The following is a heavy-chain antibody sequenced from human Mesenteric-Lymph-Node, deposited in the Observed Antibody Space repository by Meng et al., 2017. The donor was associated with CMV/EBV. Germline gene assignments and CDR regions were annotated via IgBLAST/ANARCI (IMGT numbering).Heavy chain of an antibody. CDR1: GGSFSGYY. Sequence: VHFHHCGAGSLKPSETLSVTCAVYGGSFSGYYWNWIRQSPEKGLEWIGEINHSGSTTYNPSFTSRIIISVDTSTNQISLNMSSVTAADTAVYYCARGSSYDILTGYFDYWGQGALVTVSS. CDR2: INHSGST. V-gene: IGHV4-34*01. CDR3: ARGSSYDILTGYFDY. D-gene: IGHD3-9*01. J-gene: IGHJ4*02.